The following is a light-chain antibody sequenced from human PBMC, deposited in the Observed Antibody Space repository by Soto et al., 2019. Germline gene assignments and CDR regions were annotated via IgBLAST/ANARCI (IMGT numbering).Light chain of an antibody. V-gene: IGLV2-14*01. CDR3: SSYTGSSTYV. CDR1: SSDVGGYNY. J-gene: IGLJ1*01. CDR2: DVS. Sequence: QSVLTQPASVSGFPGQSITISCTGTSSDVGGYNYVSWYQQHPGKAPKLMIYDVSNRPSGISNRFSGSKSGNTASLTISGLQAEDEADYNCSSYTGSSTYVFGTGTKVTVL.